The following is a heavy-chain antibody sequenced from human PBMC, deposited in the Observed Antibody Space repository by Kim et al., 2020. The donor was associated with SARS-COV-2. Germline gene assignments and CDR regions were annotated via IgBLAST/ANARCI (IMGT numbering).Heavy chain of an antibody. Sequence: GGSLRLSCAASGLTVTSNHMTWIRQAPGRGLEWVSVIFRGGTTYYAPSVQGRFTVSRDYYKNTLSLEMNNLRVEDTAIYYCARDPVADGYSFFDYWGLGTLVTVSS. D-gene: IGHD4-4*01. CDR3: ARDPVADGYSFFDY. V-gene: IGHV3-53*01. CDR1: GLTVTSNH. CDR2: IFRGGTT. J-gene: IGHJ4*02.